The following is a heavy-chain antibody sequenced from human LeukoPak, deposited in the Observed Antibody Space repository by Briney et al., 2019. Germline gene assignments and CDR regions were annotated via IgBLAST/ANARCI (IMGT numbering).Heavy chain of an antibody. CDR2: VSYDGSYK. Sequence: PGGSLRLSCAATGFTFSNFAMHWVRQAPGKGLEWVAVVSYDGSYKYYADSVKGRFTISRDSFKNTLYLQMNSLRPEDTAVYYCAKEGDYYGSGSYRDGFDIWGQGTRATVSS. D-gene: IGHD3-10*01. CDR3: AKEGDYYGSGSYRDGFDI. J-gene: IGHJ3*02. V-gene: IGHV3-30*04. CDR1: GFTFSNFA.